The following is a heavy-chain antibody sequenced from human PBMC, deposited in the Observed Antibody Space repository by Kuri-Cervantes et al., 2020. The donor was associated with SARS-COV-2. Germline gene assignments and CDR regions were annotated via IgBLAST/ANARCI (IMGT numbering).Heavy chain of an antibody. CDR3: TTVGCSGGSFYYYYYGMDV. V-gene: IGHV3-15*01. J-gene: IGHJ6*02. CDR1: GLTFSNAW. D-gene: IGHD2-15*01. Sequence: GGSLRLSCAVSGLTFSNAWMSWVRQAPGKGLEWVGRIKSKTDGGTTDYAAAVKGRFTISRDDSKNTLYLQMNIRKTENTAVYYCTTVGCSGGSFYYYYYGMDVWGQGTTVTVSS. CDR2: IKSKTDGGTT.